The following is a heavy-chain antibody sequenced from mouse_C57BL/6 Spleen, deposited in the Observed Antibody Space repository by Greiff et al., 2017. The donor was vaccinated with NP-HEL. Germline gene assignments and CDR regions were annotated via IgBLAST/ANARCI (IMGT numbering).Heavy chain of an antibody. D-gene: IGHD4-1*01. CDR3: ARGRTGGPFAY. J-gene: IGHJ3*01. CDR2: IDPSDSET. Sequence: VQLQQPGAELVRPGSSVKLSCKASGYTFTSYWMHWVQQRPIQGLEWIGNIDPSDSETHYNQKFKDKATLTVDKSSSTAYMQLSGLTSEDSAVYYCARGRTGGPFAYWGQGTLVTVSA. V-gene: IGHV1-52*01. CDR1: GYTFTSYW.